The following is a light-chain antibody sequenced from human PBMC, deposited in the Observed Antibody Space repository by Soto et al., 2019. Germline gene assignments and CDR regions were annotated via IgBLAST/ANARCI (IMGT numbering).Light chain of an antibody. Sequence: DIVLTQSPATLSLPPGESATLSCRASQSVRGYLAWYQQKPGQAPRLLIYDASNRATGIPARFSGSGSGTDFILTISSLESEDFALYFCQQRSSWPLSFGGGTKVEI. CDR2: DAS. CDR1: QSVRGY. J-gene: IGKJ4*01. V-gene: IGKV3-11*01. CDR3: QQRSSWPLS.